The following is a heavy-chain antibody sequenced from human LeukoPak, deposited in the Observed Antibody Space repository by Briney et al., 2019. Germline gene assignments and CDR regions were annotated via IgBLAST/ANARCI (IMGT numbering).Heavy chain of an antibody. CDR2: ISYDGSNK. Sequence: PGRSLRLSCAASGFTFSSYGMHWVRQAPGKGLEWVAVISYDGSNKYYADSVKGRFTISRDNSKNTLYLQMNSLRAEDTAVYYCAKAPGESPVRFLEWLEKRSYYYGMDVWGQGTTVTVSS. D-gene: IGHD3-3*01. J-gene: IGHJ6*02. V-gene: IGHV3-30*18. CDR3: AKAPGESPVRFLEWLEKRSYYYGMDV. CDR1: GFTFSSYG.